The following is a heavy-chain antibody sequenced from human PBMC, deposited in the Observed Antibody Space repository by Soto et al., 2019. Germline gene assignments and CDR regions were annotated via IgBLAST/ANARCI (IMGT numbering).Heavy chain of an antibody. V-gene: IGHV1-69*13. J-gene: IGHJ5*02. CDR1: GGTFSSYA. CDR3: ASTSGSRLRLDWFDP. D-gene: IGHD3-10*01. CDR2: IIPIFGTA. Sequence: ASVKVSCKASGGTFSSYAISWLRQAPGQGLEWMGGIIPIFGTANYAQKFQGRVTITADESTSTAYMELSSLRSEDTAVYYCASTSGSRLRLDWFDPWGQGTLVTVSS.